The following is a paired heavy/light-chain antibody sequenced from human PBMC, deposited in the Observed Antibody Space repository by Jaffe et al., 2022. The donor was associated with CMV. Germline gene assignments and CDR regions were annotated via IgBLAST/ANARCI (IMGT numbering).Heavy chain of an antibody. CDR1: GFTFSNYA. J-gene: IGHJ4*02. CDR2: LSGSGDTT. D-gene: IGHD3-3*01. Sequence: EVQLLESGGGLVQPGGSLRLSCVASGFTFSNYAMSWVRQAPGKGLEWVSSLSGSGDTTYGADSVKGRFTISRDNSKNTVYLQMNSLRVEDTAVYYCAKDPRRSLDWLPFFDYWAQGTLVTVSS. CDR3: AKDPRRSLDWLPFFDY. V-gene: IGHV3-23*01.
Light chain of an antibody. V-gene: IGKV3-11*01. CDR3: QQRRNWPIT. CDR2: DAS. J-gene: IGKJ5*01. Sequence: EIVLTQSPATLSLSPGERVTLSCRASQSVASYFAWYQQKPGQAPRLLIYDASNRATGIPARFSGSGFGTDFTLTISSLEPEDFAVYYCQQRRNWPITFGQGTRLEIK. CDR1: QSVASY.